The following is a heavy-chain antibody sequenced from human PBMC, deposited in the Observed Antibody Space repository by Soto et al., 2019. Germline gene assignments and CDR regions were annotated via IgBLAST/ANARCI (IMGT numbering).Heavy chain of an antibody. CDR3: ARVALLGYCSDGSCYSDY. J-gene: IGHJ4*02. CDR1: GYTFTSYY. Sequence: ASVKVSCKASGYTFTSYYMHWVRQAPGQGLEWMGIINPSGGSTSYAQKFQGRVTMTRDTSTSTVYMELSSLRSEDTAVYYCARVALLGYCSDGSCYSDYWGQGTLVTVSS. CDR2: INPSGGST. D-gene: IGHD2-15*01. V-gene: IGHV1-46*01.